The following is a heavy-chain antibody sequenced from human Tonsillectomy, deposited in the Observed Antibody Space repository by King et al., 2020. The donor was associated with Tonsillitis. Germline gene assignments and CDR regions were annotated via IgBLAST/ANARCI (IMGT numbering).Heavy chain of an antibody. CDR2: FYSGGST. CDR3: ARKSSGWDFDY. Sequence: VQLVESGGGLVQPGGSLRLSCAVSGFTVSSNYMSWVRQAPGKGLEWDSVFYSGGSTYYADSVKGRFTISRDKYKNTLYLQMNSLRAEDTAVYYCARKSSGWDFDYCGQGTLVTVSS. V-gene: IGHV3-66*01. J-gene: IGHJ4*02. D-gene: IGHD6-19*01. CDR1: GFTVSSNY.